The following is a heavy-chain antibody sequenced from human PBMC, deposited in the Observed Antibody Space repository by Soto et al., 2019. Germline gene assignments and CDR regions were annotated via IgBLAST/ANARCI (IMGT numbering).Heavy chain of an antibody. CDR2: ISSSGSTI. J-gene: IGHJ6*02. CDR1: GFTFSDYY. V-gene: IGHV3-11*01. CDR3: ARSGHYYDFWRDHYYGMDV. D-gene: IGHD3-3*01. Sequence: QVQLVVSGGGLVKPGGSLRLSCAASGFTFSDYYMSWIRQDPGKGLEWVSYISSSGSTIYYADSVNGRFTISRDNAKNSLYLQMNSLRAEDTAVYYCARSGHYYDFWRDHYYGMDVWGQGTTVTVSS.